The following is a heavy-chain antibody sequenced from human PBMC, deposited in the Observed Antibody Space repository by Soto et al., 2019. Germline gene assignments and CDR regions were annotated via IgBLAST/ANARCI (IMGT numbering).Heavy chain of an antibody. J-gene: IGHJ4*02. D-gene: IGHD5-12*01. CDR1: GGSIATSGSS. CDR2: IYPSGTT. Sequence: HLELQESGSGLVKPSQTLSLTCAVSGGSIATSGSSWSWLRQPPGKGLEWIEYIYPSGTTFYNPSLNSRVTISADTSSNQFSLRLTSVTAADTAVYYCATYSAYAKYFFNYWGRGTLVTVSS. V-gene: IGHV4-30-2*01. CDR3: ATYSAYAKYFFNY.